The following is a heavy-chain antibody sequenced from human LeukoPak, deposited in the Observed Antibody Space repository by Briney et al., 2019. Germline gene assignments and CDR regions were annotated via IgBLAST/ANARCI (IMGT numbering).Heavy chain of an antibody. CDR3: ARHYGP. V-gene: IGHV4-34*01. Sequence: SETLSLTCAVYGGSFSGHYWSWIRQPPGKGLEWIGEINHSGSTNYNPSLKSRVTISVDTSKNQFSLKLNSVTAADTAVYYRARHYGPWGQGTLVTVSS. CDR1: GGSFSGHY. D-gene: IGHD3-16*01. CDR2: INHSGST. J-gene: IGHJ5*02.